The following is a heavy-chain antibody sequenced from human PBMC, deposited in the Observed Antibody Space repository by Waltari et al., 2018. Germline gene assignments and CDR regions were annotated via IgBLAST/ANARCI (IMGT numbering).Heavy chain of an antibody. CDR2: IDPQDGET. V-gene: IGHV1-69-2*01. CDR3: ARTTTIKSLDY. CDR1: GYTFTDYY. J-gene: IGHJ4*02. Sequence: EVQLVQSGAEVKKPGATVKISCKAAGYTFTDYYIHWVQQAPGKGLEWVGRIDPQDGETKYADKLQGRATITADTSIDTVYMELSSLRSEDTAVFYCARTTTIKSLDYWGQGTLVTVSS. D-gene: IGHD1-7*01.